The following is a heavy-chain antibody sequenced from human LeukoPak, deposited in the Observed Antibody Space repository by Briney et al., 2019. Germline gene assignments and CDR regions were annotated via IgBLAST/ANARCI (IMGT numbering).Heavy chain of an antibody. D-gene: IGHD2-2*01. CDR3: ARSGTCSRTSCYPPYYYYYMDV. CDR1: GGSISSSSYY. V-gene: IGHV4-39*07. CDR2: IYYTGST. J-gene: IGHJ6*03. Sequence: PSETLSLTCTVSGGSISSSSYYWGWIRQPPGKGLEWIGSIYYTGSTYYNPSLKSRVTISVDTSKNQFSLKLSSVTAADTAVYYCARSGTCSRTSCYPPYYYYYMDVWGKGTTVTVSS.